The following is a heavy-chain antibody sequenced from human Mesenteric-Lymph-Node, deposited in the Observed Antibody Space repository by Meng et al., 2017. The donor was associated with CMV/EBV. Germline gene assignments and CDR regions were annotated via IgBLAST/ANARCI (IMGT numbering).Heavy chain of an antibody. CDR1: VGIFSSYS. D-gene: IGHD3-16*01. CDR2: IIPVLETA. CDR3: ARGQYYLYYDFMDV. J-gene: IGHJ6*02. Sequence: SVKVSCKASVGIFSSYSIAWVRQAPGQGLEWMGQIIPVLETANSAQRFQGRLTITADKSTTTAYLDLSSLRSEDTAVYYCARGQYYLYYDFMDVWGQGTTVTVSS. V-gene: IGHV1-69*08.